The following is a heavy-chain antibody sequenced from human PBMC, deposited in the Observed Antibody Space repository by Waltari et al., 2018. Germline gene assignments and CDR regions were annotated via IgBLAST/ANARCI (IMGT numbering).Heavy chain of an antibody. CDR2: TYHDGTT. Sequence: QIQLQESGPGLLEPSETLSLTCDVSAYAINSGFYWGWIRQPPGRGLEWIGTTYHDGTTFYNPSLKRRVTISMDTSKNQFFLKVNSVTAADTAMYYCSRQALGYCTSAACRRLESWGQGTLVTVSS. V-gene: IGHV4-38-2*01. CDR1: AYAINSGFY. CDR3: SRQALGYCTSAACRRLES. J-gene: IGHJ4*02. D-gene: IGHD2-8*02.